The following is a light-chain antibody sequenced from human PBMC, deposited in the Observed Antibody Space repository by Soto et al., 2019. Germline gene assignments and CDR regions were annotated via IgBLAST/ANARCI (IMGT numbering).Light chain of an antibody. CDR2: GAS. V-gene: IGKV3-20*01. CDR1: QSVSSSY. J-gene: IGKJ1*01. Sequence: IGLTRSPCTLSLSPWEGSTLAFIASQSVSSSYLAWYQQKPGQAPRLLIYGASSRATGIPDRFSGSGSGTEFTRKICRVEAEDVGVYYCMQSIQLPWTFGEGTKVDIK. CDR3: MQSIQLPWT.